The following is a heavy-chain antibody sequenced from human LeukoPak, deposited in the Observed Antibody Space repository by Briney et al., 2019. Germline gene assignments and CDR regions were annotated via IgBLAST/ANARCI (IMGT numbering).Heavy chain of an antibody. CDR3: ARENDYALDY. V-gene: IGHV3-30*04. CDR2: VRYVGSDK. J-gene: IGHJ4*02. D-gene: IGHD4-17*01. Sequence: GGSLRLSCAAYGFTFSSYAMSRDRQAPGKGLEWMAVVRYVGSDKYYADSVKGRFTISRDNSHNTMYLQMNSLRAEDTAVYYCARENDYALDYWGQGTLVTVSS. CDR1: GFTFSSYA.